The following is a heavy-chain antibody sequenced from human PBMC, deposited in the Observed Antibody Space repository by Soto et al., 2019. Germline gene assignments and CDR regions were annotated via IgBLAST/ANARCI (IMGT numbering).Heavy chain of an antibody. CDR2: ITGSGRDT. D-gene: IGHD2-8*01. V-gene: IGHV3-23*01. Sequence: XGSLRLSFAASGFTLRKNVLSGVGQAPGKALDWVSGITGSGRDTYYADSVKGRFTISRDNSKNMVFLQMNSLRAEDTALYYCAKNGLDNSPSAIDSWGPGTPVTVSS. J-gene: IGHJ4*02. CDR3: AKNGLDNSPSAIDS. CDR1: GFTLRKNV.